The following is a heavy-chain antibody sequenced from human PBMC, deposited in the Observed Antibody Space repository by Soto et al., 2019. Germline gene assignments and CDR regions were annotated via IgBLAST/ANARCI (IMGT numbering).Heavy chain of an antibody. CDR1: GFTFSTYS. CDR3: ARDHSRVPFLEWLLPPDYYYCMDV. D-gene: IGHD3-3*01. CDR2: ISRSSSTT. J-gene: IGHJ6*02. V-gene: IGHV3-48*02. Sequence: PGGSLRLSCAASGFTFSTYSMNWVRQAPGKGLEWVSYISRSSSTTYYADSVKGRFSISRDNAKSSLYLQMNSLRDEDTAIYYCARDHSRVPFLEWLLPPDYYYCMDVWGQGTTVTVSS.